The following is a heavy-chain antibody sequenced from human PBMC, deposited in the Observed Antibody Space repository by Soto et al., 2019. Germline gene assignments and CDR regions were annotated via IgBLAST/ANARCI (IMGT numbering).Heavy chain of an antibody. CDR3: PRGIAVAGPYTNPPFDY. D-gene: IGHD6-19*01. J-gene: IGHJ4*02. V-gene: IGHV3-74*01. CDR1: GFTFSSYW. Sequence: GGSLRLSCAASGFTFSSYWMHWVRQAPGKGLVWVSRINSDGSSTSYADSVKGRFTISRDNAKNTLYLQMNSLRAEDTAVYYCPRGIAVAGPYTNPPFDYWGQGTLVTVSS. CDR2: INSDGSST.